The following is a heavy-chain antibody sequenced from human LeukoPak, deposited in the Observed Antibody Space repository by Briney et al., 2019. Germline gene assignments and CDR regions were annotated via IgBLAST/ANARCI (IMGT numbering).Heavy chain of an antibody. J-gene: IGHJ4*02. D-gene: IGHD2-2*01. CDR3: AKAFWGGSTSWSSSLYYFDY. CDR2: ISGSGGST. V-gene: IGHV3-23*01. Sequence: PGGSLRLSCAASGFTFSSYAMSWVRQAPGKGLEWVSAISGSGGSTYYADSVKGRFTISRDNSKNTLYLQMNSLRAEDTAVYYCAKAFWGGSTSWSSSLYYFDYWGQGTLVTVSS. CDR1: GFTFSSYA.